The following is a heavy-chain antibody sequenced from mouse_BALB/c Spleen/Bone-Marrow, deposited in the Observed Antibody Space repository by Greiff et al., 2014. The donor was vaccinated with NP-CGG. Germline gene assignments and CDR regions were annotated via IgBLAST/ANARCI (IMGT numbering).Heavy chain of an antibody. CDR1: GYTFTSYI. D-gene: IGHD2-10*01. Sequence: VHVKQSGPELVKPGASVKMSCKASGYTFTSYIMRWVKQKPGQGLEWIGYINPYNDGTKYNEKFKGKATLTSDKSSSTAYMELSSLTSEDSAVYYCARPATYYGNFYWYFDVWGAGTTVTASS. CDR2: INPYNDGT. V-gene: IGHV1-14*01. J-gene: IGHJ1*01. CDR3: ARPATYYGNFYWYFDV.